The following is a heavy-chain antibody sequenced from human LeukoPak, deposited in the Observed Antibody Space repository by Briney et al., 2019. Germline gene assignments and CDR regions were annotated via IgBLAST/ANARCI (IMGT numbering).Heavy chain of an antibody. CDR3: ARDQTPFV. Sequence: GGSLRLSCTASGFIFNPYWMTWVRQAPGKGLEWVANIKHDGSDKYYVDSVKGRFTISRGNAKNSLYLQMNSLRADDTAVYYCARDQTPFVWGQGILVTVSS. V-gene: IGHV3-7*01. J-gene: IGHJ4*02. CDR2: IKHDGSDK. CDR1: GFIFNPYW.